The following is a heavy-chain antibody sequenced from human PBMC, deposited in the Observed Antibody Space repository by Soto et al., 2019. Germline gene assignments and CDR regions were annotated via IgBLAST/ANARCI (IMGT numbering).Heavy chain of an antibody. CDR2: IYYSGST. D-gene: IGHD6-19*01. V-gene: IGHV4-59*01. Sequence: SETLSLTCTVSGGSISSYYRSWIRQPPGKGLVWIGYIYYSGSTNYNPSLKSRVTISVDTSKNQFSLKLSSVTAADTAVYYCARASSGWYEDYWGQGTLVTVLL. CDR3: ARASSGWYEDY. J-gene: IGHJ4*02. CDR1: GGSISSYY.